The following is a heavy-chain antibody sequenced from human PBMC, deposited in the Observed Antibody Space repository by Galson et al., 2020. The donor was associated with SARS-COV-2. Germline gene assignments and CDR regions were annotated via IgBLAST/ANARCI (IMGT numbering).Heavy chain of an antibody. CDR3: DRIRGAATIFGVVTGYFDL. Sequence: SGPTLVKPTETLTLTCTVSGFSLSNARMGVSWIRQPPGKALEWLAHIFSNDEKSYSTSLKSRLTIAKDTSKSQVVLTMTNMDPVDTATYYGDRIRGAATIFGVVTGYFDLWGRGTLVTVSS. V-gene: IGHV2-26*01. CDR2: IFSNDEK. D-gene: IGHD3-3*01. J-gene: IGHJ2*01. CDR1: GFSLSNARMG.